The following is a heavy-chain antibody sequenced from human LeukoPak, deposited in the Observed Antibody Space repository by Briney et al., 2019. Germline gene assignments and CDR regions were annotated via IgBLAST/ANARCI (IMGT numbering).Heavy chain of an antibody. CDR1: GGSISSYY. D-gene: IGHD1-1*01. CDR3: ARLETGHYYYYMDV. V-gene: IGHV4-59*12. CDR2: IYYSGST. Sequence: PSETLSLTCTVSGGSISSYYWSWIRQPPGKGLEWIGYIYYSGSTNYNPSLKSRVTISVDTSKNQFSLKLSSVTAADTAVYYCARLETGHYYYYMDVWGKGTTVTVSS. J-gene: IGHJ6*03.